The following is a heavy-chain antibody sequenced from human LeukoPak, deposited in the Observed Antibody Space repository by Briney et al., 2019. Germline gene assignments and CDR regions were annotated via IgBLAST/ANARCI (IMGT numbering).Heavy chain of an antibody. J-gene: IGHJ3*02. CDR1: GFTFSTYE. CDR2: ISSSGGTT. V-gene: IGHV3-48*03. D-gene: IGHD2-15*01. Sequence: PGGSLRLSCAASGFTFSTYEMNWVRQAPGKGLEWVSYISSSGGTTYYADSVKGRFTISRDNAKNSLYLQMNSLRAEDTAVYYCAREYLGYCSGGSCYLSDAFDIWGQGTMVTVSS. CDR3: AREYLGYCSGGSCYLSDAFDI.